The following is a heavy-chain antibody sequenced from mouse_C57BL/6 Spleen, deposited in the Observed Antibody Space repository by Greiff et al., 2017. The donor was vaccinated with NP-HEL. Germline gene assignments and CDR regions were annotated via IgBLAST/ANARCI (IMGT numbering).Heavy chain of an antibody. V-gene: IGHV5-9-1*02. CDR3: TSAHYYGSSSFDY. Sequence: EVKVVESGEGLVKPGGSLKLSCAASGFTFSSYAMSWVRQTPEQRLEWVAYISSGGAYIYYAETVKGRFAISRDNARNTLYLQMSSLKSEDTAMYYCTSAHYYGSSSFDYWGQGTTLTVSS. J-gene: IGHJ2*01. CDR2: ISSGGAYI. CDR1: GFTFSSYA. D-gene: IGHD1-1*01.